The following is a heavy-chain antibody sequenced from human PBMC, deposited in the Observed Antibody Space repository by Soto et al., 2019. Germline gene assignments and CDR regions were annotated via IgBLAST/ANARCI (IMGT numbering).Heavy chain of an antibody. CDR1: GFTFRNYA. CDR3: AREVRDTAVADFDY. Sequence: PGGSLRLSCVASGFTFRNYALSWVRQAPGKGLEWISSIGLGSSPKYYADSVEGRFTISRDNAQNSLYLQINSLRDEDTAVYYCAREVRDTAVADFDYWGQGTLVTVSS. V-gene: IGHV3-48*02. J-gene: IGHJ4*02. CDR2: IGLGSSPK. D-gene: IGHD5-18*01.